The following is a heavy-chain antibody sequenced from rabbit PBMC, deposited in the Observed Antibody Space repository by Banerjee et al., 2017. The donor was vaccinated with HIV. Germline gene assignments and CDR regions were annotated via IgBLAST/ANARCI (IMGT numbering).Heavy chain of an antibody. D-gene: IGHD6-1*01. V-gene: IGHV1S45*01. CDR1: GFSFSNKYV. Sequence: QEQLEESGGGLVKPEGSLTLTFTASGFSFSNKYVMCWVRQAPGKGLEWIACINTSIGNTVYETWAKGRFTISKNSWTTVTLQMTSLTAADTATYFCARDLTGVNGLNFNGGGPGTMV. J-gene: IGHJ4*01. CDR2: INTSIGNT. CDR3: ARDLTGVNGLNFNG.